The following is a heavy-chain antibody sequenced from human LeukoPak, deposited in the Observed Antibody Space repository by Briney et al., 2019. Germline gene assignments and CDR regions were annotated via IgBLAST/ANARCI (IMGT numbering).Heavy chain of an antibody. V-gene: IGHV1-69*01. CDR1: GGTFSSYA. CDR2: IIPIFGTA. CDR3: ARGLGYCSSTSCYPYYYYYMDV. Sequence: SVKVSCKASGGTFSSYAISWVRQAPGQGLEWMGGIIPIFGTANYAQKFQGRVTITADESTSTAYMELSSLRSEDTAVYYCARGLGYCSSTSCYPYYYYYMDVWGKGTTVTVSS. J-gene: IGHJ6*03. D-gene: IGHD2-2*01.